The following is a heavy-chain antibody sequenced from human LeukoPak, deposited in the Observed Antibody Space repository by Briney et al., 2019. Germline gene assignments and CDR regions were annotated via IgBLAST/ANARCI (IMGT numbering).Heavy chain of an antibody. Sequence: PSETLSLTCTVSGGSISNSSYYWGWIRQPPGKGLEWIGSIYYSGSTYYNPSLKSRVTISVDTSKNQFSLKLSSVTAADTAVYYCARDFGDYDLRPFDYWGQGTLVTVSS. CDR3: ARDFGDYDLRPFDY. CDR1: GGSISNSSYY. V-gene: IGHV4-39*07. D-gene: IGHD4-17*01. J-gene: IGHJ4*02. CDR2: IYYSGST.